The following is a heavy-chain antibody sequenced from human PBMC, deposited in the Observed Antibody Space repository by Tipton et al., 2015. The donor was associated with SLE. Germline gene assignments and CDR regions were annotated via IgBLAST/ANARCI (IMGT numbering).Heavy chain of an antibody. J-gene: IGHJ3*01. CDR3: ATSLNYYDSSGPKD. D-gene: IGHD3-22*01. V-gene: IGHV4-34*01. CDR2: INYSGST. Sequence: LRLSCAVYGGPFSAYYWSWIRQPPGKGLEWIGEINYSGSTKYNPSLKSRVTISVDTSKNQFSLKMTSMTAADTAVYYCATSLNYYDSSGPKDWGQGTMVTVSS. CDR1: GGPFSAYY.